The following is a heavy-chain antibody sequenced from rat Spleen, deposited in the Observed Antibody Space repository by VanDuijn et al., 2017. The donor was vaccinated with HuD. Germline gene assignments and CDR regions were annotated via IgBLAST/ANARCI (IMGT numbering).Heavy chain of an antibody. V-gene: IGHV5-20*01. CDR3: VSFYRGLYVMDS. CDR2: ISYDGGST. CDR1: GFTFSDYY. D-gene: IGHD1-1*01. Sequence: EVQLVESGGGLVQPGRSLKLSCAASGFTFSDYYMAWVRQAPTKGLEWVASISYDGGSTYYRDSVKGRFTISRDNAKSSLYLQMDSLRSEDTANYYCVSFYRGLYVMDSWGQGASVTVSS. J-gene: IGHJ4*01.